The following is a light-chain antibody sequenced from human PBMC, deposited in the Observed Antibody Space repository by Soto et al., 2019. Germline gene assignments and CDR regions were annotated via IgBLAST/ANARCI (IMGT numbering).Light chain of an antibody. V-gene: IGKV3-20*01. J-gene: IGKJ1*01. Sequence: EIVLTQSPGTLSLSPGERATLSCRTGQTLSSTYLAWYQQKPGQAPRLLIYGASSRATGIPDRFSGSGSGTDFTLTISRLEPEDFAVYYCQEYGTSRTFGQGTTVEIK. CDR3: QEYGTSRT. CDR1: QTLSSTY. CDR2: GAS.